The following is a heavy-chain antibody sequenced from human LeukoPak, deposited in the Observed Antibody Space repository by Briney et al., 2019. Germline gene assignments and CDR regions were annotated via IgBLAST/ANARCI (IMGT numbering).Heavy chain of an antibody. CDR3: ARHIHSGSYYGDWFDP. CDR1: GGSISSYY. D-gene: IGHD1-26*01. CDR2: IYYSGST. J-gene: IGHJ5*02. V-gene: IGHV4-59*08. Sequence: SETLSLTCTVSGGSISSYYWSWIRQPPGKGLEWIGYIYYSGSTNYNPSLKSRVTISVDTSKNQFSLKLSSVTAADTAVYYCARHIHSGSYYGDWFDPWGQGTLVTVSS.